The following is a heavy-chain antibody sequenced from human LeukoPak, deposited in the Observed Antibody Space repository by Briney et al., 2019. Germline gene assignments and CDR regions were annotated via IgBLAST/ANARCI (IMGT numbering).Heavy chain of an antibody. CDR1: GVTLSPYA. Sequence: GGSLRLSCAGSGVTLSPYAMHWVRQAPGKGLEWVALILNDGSNKYYADSVKGRFTISRDNSKNTLDLQMNSLSAEDTAVYYCAKDGYCSSTSCYPNHFDSWGQGTLVIVSS. V-gene: IGHV3-30*18. CDR2: ILNDGSNK. CDR3: AKDGYCSSTSCYPNHFDS. D-gene: IGHD2-2*03. J-gene: IGHJ4*02.